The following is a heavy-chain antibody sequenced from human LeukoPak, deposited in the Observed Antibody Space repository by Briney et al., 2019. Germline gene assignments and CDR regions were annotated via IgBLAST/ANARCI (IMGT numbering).Heavy chain of an antibody. CDR2: ISHDGSNK. CDR1: GFTFSSYA. V-gene: IGHV3-30-3*01. J-gene: IGHJ4*02. D-gene: IGHD3-22*01. Sequence: GGSLRLSCAASGFTFSSYAMHWVRQAPGKGLEWVAVISHDGSNKYYADSVKGRFTISRDNSKNTLYLQMNSLRAEDTAVYYCAREGFDSRIFDYWGQGTLVTVSS. CDR3: AREGFDSRIFDY.